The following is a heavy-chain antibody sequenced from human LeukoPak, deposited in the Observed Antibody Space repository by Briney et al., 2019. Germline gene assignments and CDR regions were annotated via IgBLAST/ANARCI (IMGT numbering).Heavy chain of an antibody. CDR2: IYYSGST. CDR1: GGSISSSSYY. J-gene: IGHJ3*02. V-gene: IGHV4-39*01. CDR3: ARHQSGSHHDDAFDI. Sequence: PSETLSLTCTVSGGSISSSSYYWGWIRQPPGKGLEWIGSIYYSGSTYYNPSLKSRVTISVDTSKNQFSLKLSSVTAADTAVYYCARHQSGSHHDDAFDIWGQGTMVTVSS. D-gene: IGHD1-26*01.